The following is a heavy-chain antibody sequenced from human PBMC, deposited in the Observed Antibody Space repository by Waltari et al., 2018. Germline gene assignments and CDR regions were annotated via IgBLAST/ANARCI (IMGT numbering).Heavy chain of an antibody. D-gene: IGHD3-22*01. CDR2: IYHMGST. J-gene: IGHJ4*02. V-gene: IGHV4-30-2*01. CDR3: ARADSSGFIFDY. Sequence: QLQLQESGSGLVKPSQTLSLTCAVSGGSISSGGYSWSWIRQPPGKGLEWIGYIYHMGSTYYNPALKSRVTISVDRSKNQFSLKLSSVTAADTAVYYCARADSSGFIFDYWGQGTLVTVSS. CDR1: GGSISSGGYS.